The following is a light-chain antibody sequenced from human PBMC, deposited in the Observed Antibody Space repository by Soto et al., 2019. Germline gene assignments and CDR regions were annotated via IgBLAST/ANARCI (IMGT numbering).Light chain of an antibody. J-gene: IGLJ1*01. V-gene: IGLV2-14*01. CDR3: TSSTSDSLYV. CDR2: KVS. Sequence: QSVLTQTASVSGSPGQSITISCTGTSSDVGGNKYVSWYQQYPGKVPKLLINKVSNRPSGVSNRFSGSKSGNTASLTISGLLAEDEADYFCTSSTSDSLYVFGTGTKVTVL. CDR1: SSDVGGNKY.